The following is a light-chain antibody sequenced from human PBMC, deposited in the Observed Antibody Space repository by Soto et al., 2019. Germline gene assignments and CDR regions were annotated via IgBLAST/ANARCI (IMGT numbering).Light chain of an antibody. Sequence: ERVMTQSPGTLSLSPGARATIACRASQVIGSRYLAWYHQKSGQAPRLLIYGASSIATGIPDRFSGSGSGTALSLTTSRLEPEDLGVYDCEQFGSSTQHTFGKLTMLEIK. CDR1: QVIGSRY. CDR3: EQFGSSTQHT. V-gene: IGKV3-20*01. J-gene: IGKJ2*01. CDR2: GAS.